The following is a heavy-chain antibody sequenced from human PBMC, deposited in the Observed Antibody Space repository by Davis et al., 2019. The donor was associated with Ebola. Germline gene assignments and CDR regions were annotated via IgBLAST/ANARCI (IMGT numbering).Heavy chain of an antibody. J-gene: IGHJ4*02. CDR2: INPSGGST. Sequence: ASVKVSCKASGYTFTSYYMHWVRQAPGQGLEWMGIINPSGGSTSYAQKFQGRVTMTRDTSKNQFSLKLSSVTAADTAVYYCARGLTYYYDSSGYYWGQGTLVTVSS. V-gene: IGHV1-46*01. CDR1: GYTFTSYY. D-gene: IGHD3-22*01. CDR3: ARGLTYYYDSSGYY.